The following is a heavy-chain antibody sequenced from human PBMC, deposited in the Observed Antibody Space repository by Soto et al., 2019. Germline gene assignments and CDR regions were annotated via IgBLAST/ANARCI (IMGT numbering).Heavy chain of an antibody. V-gene: IGHV3-30*18. D-gene: IGHD3-3*01. CDR2: ISYDGSNK. Sequence: QVQLVESGGGVVQPGRSLRLSCAASGFTFSSYGMHWVRQAPGKGLEWVAVISYDGSNKYYADSVKGRFTITRDNSKNTLYLQMNSLRAEDTAVYYCAKGRSGYYLYYFDDWGQGTLVTVSS. CDR1: GFTFSSYG. CDR3: AKGRSGYYLYYFDD. J-gene: IGHJ4*02.